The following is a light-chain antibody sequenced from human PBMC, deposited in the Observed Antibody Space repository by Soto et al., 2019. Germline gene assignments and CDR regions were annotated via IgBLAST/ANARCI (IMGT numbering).Light chain of an antibody. CDR1: SSDVGGYNY. J-gene: IGLJ2*01. CDR3: SSYTTSTIVV. CDR2: DVS. Sequence: QSALTQPVSVSGSPGQSITISCTGTSSDVGGYNYVSWYQQHPGKAPRLMIYDVSYRPSGVSNRFSGSKSGNTASLTISGLQAEDEADYYCSSYTTSTIVVFGGGTKVTVL. V-gene: IGLV2-14*01.